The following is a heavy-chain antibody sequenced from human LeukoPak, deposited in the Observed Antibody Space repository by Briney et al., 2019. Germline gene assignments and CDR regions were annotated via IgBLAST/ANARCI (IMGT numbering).Heavy chain of an antibody. Sequence: SETLSLTCTVSGGSISSYYWSWIRQPPGKGLEWIGYIYYSGSTNYNPSLKSRVTISVDTSKNQFSLKLSSVTAADTAVYYCARHPGSGSYFYFDYWGQGTLVTVSS. D-gene: IGHD1-26*01. CDR1: GGSISSYY. V-gene: IGHV4-59*08. CDR3: ARHPGSGSYFYFDY. CDR2: IYYSGST. J-gene: IGHJ4*02.